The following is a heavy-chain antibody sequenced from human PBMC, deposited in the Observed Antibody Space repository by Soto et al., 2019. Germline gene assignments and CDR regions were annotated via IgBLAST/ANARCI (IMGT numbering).Heavy chain of an antibody. CDR1: GGTFSSYA. Sequence: QVQLVQSGAEVKKPGSSVKVSCKASGGTFSSYAISWVRQAPGQGLEWMGGIIPISGTANYAQKFQGRVTITADESTSTAYMELSSLRSEYTAVYYCARSQGSSTSLEIYYYYYYGMDVWGQGTTVTVPS. J-gene: IGHJ6*02. V-gene: IGHV1-69*01. D-gene: IGHD2-2*01. CDR2: IIPISGTA. CDR3: ARSQGSSTSLEIYYYYYYGMDV.